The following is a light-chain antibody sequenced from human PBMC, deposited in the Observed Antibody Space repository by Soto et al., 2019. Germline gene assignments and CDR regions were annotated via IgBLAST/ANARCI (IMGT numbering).Light chain of an antibody. CDR2: DND. Sequence: QSVLTQPPSVSAAPGQKVTISCSGSSSNIGKNYVFWYQQFPGTAPKLLIYDNDKRPSGIPDRFFGSKSGTSATLGITGLQTGDEADYYCGTWDSSLSGVFGGGTKLTVL. CDR3: GTWDSSLSGV. CDR1: SSNIGKNY. V-gene: IGLV1-51*01. J-gene: IGLJ2*01.